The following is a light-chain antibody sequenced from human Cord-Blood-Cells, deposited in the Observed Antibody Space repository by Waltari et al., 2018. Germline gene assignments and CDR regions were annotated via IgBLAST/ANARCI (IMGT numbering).Light chain of an antibody. CDR1: QSISSY. Sequence: DIQMTQSPSSLSASVGDRVTITGRASQSISSYLNWYQQKPGKAPKLLIYAASSLQSGVPSGFSGSGSGTDLTLTSSSLQPEEFATYYCQQSDSTPLTFGGGTKVEIK. CDR2: AAS. CDR3: QQSDSTPLT. V-gene: IGKV1-39*01. J-gene: IGKJ4*01.